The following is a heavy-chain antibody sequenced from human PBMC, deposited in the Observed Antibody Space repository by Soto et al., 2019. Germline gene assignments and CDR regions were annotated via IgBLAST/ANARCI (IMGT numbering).Heavy chain of an antibody. J-gene: IGHJ6*02. V-gene: IGHV4-61*08. D-gene: IGHD5-12*01. Sequence: QVQLQESGPGLVKPSETLSLTCTVSGASVTTDGYYWSWIRQPPGKGLEWIGYIYYSGTSDYSPSLKSRVTTTIDTSKTQFSLRLTSVTAADTAVYYCARLRRLATVANWYYHSMDVWGQGTTVTVSS. CDR3: ARLRRLATVANWYYHSMDV. CDR2: IYYSGTS. CDR1: GASVTTDGYY.